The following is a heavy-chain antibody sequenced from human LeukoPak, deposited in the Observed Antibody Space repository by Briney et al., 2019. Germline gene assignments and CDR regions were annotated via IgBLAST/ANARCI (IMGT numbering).Heavy chain of an antibody. Sequence: GGSLRLSCAAPGLTLSSCAMSWVRQAPGKGLEWVSSISISGDTYYADSVKGRFTLSRDNSMDTLYLQMNSLRAEDTALYYCASGPPFLKYFENWGQGTLVTVSS. J-gene: IGHJ4*02. CDR1: GLTLSSCA. CDR3: ASGPPFLKYFEN. CDR2: ISISGDT. D-gene: IGHD3-9*01. V-gene: IGHV3-23*01.